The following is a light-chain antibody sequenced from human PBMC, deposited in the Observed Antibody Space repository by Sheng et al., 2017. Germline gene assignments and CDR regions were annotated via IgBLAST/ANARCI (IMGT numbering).Light chain of an antibody. V-gene: IGKV3-20*01. Sequence: EIVLTQSPGTLSLSPGERATLSCRASQSVRFNYLAWYQQKPGQTPRLFIYGASSRATGIPDRFSGSGSGTDFTLTISRLEPEDFAVYYCQQYGSSPGLTFGGGTKVEIK. CDR3: QQYGSSPGLT. J-gene: IGKJ4*01. CDR1: QSVRFNY. CDR2: GAS.